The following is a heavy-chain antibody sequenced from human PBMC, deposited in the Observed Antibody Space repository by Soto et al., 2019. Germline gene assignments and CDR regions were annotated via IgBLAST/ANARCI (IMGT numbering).Heavy chain of an antibody. CDR2: IIPIFGTS. V-gene: IGHV1-69*01. Sequence: QVQLVQSVAEVKKPWSSLKVSCKASGGTFSSYSINWVRQAPGQGLEWMGEIIPIFGTSNYAQKFQGRVTITADESTSTAYMELSSLRSEDTAVYYCARDGGRHSGGIDYWGQGTLVTVSS. CDR1: GGTFSSYS. CDR3: ARDGGRHSGGIDY. D-gene: IGHD1-26*01. J-gene: IGHJ4*02.